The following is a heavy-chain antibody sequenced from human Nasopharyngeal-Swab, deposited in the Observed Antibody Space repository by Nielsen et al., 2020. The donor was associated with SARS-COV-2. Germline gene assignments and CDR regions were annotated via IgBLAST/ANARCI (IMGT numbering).Heavy chain of an antibody. V-gene: IGHV1-18*01. D-gene: IGHD2-8*01. Sequence: ASVKVSCKASGYTFTSYGISWVRQAPGQGLEWMGWISAYNGNTNYAQKPQGRVTMTTDTSTSTAYMELRSLRSDDTAVYYCARDRVLVEADYYYYGMDVWGQGTTVTVSS. CDR2: ISAYNGNT. CDR1: GYTFTSYG. CDR3: ARDRVLVEADYYYYGMDV. J-gene: IGHJ6*02.